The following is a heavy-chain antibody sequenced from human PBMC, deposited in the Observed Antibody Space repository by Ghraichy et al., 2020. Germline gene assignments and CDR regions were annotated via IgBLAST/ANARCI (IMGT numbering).Heavy chain of an antibody. Sequence: ASVKVSCKASGYTFTDYYIHWLRQAPGQGLEWMGWINPNSGGTNSAQNSQGRVTMTRDTSVSTAYMELSSLTSDGTALYYCARGGYSTGWYDELGAFDIWGQGTMVTVSS. J-gene: IGHJ3*02. CDR3: ARGGYSTGWYDELGAFDI. V-gene: IGHV1-2*02. CDR1: GYTFTDYY. CDR2: INPNSGGT. D-gene: IGHD6-19*01.